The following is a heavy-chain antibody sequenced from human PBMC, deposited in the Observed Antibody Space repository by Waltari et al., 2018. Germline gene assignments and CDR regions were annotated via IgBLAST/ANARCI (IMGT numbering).Heavy chain of an antibody. CDR3: ARDFRSYYGMDV. Sequence: EVQLVESGGGLVKPGGSLRLSCASSGFIFRGFSMTWARQAPGKGLEWGSSISSSSAYIYYADSVKGRFTISRDNAKNSLSLQMNSLRAEDTAVYYCARDFRSYYGMDVWGQGTTVTVSS. CDR2: ISSSSAYI. V-gene: IGHV3-21*01. CDR1: GFIFRGFS. J-gene: IGHJ6*02.